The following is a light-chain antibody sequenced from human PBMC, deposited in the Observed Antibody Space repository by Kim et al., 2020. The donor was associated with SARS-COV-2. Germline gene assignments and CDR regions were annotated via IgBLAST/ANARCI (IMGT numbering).Light chain of an antibody. J-gene: IGLJ2*01. CDR3: QSRDSGGKVV. Sequence: SSELTQDPVVSVALGQTVRITCQGDSLRSYYATWYQQKPRQAPVLVIYGRNNRPSGIPDRFSGSASGNTASLTISGTQAEDEADFYCQSRDSGGKVVFRGGTKLTVL. CDR2: GRN. CDR1: SLRSYY. V-gene: IGLV3-19*01.